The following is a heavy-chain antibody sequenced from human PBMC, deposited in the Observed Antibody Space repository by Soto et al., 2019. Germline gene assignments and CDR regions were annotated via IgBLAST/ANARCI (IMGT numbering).Heavy chain of an antibody. D-gene: IGHD3-22*01. V-gene: IGHV4-59*01. J-gene: IGHJ4*02. CDR3: ATYDSGGKFDF. CDR1: GGSFSSFY. Sequence: LPETLSLTCTVSGGSFSSFYWSWIRQPPGKGLEWIGYDYYSGTINNNPSLKGRVSISVDTSKNQFSLKLISVTAADTAVYYCATYDSGGKFDFWGQGTLVTVSS. CDR2: DYYSGTI.